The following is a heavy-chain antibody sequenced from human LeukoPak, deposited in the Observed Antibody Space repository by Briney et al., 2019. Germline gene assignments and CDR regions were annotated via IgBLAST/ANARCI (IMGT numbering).Heavy chain of an antibody. Sequence: GGSLRLSCAASGFTFISYDVSWVRQAPGKGLEWVSSVSGSGSSTYYADSVKGRFTIAIDSSKNTLYLQMNSLRAEDTAVYYCAKGREDIVVVPTTLAYSGHGKLCTVSS. CDR2: VSGSGSST. D-gene: IGHD2-2*01. J-gene: IGHJ4*01. CDR1: GFTFISYD. V-gene: IGHV3-23*01. CDR3: AKGREDIVVVPTTLAY.